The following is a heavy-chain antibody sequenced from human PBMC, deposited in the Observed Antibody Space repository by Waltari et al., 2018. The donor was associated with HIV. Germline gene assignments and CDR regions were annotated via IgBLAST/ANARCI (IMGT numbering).Heavy chain of an antibody. CDR3: ARGYPHFDY. CDR2: MNPGTGGT. CDR1: GFSFTGFY. V-gene: IGHV1-2*02. J-gene: IGHJ4*02. Sequence: QAQLVQSGAEVKKPGASIKVSCKTSGFSFTGFYLHWVRQAPGQGLEWMGWMNPGTGGTKYARTVQGRVTMTRDTSINTAYVELSRLTSDDTAVYFCARGYPHFDYWGQGTLVTVSS. D-gene: IGHD5-18*01.